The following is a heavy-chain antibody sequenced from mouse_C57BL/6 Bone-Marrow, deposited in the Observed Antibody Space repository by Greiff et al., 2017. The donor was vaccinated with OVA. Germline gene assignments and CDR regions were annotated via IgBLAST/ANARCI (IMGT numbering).Heavy chain of an antibody. CDR3: ARSLPLLGGDY. CDR2: ISSGSSTI. Sequence: DVMLVESGGGLVKPGGSLKLSCAASGFTFSDYGMHWVRQAPEKGLEWVAYISSGSSTIYYADTVKGRFTISRDNAKNTLFLQMTSLRSEDTAMYYCARSLPLLGGDYWGQGTTLTVSS. D-gene: IGHD1-1*01. J-gene: IGHJ2*01. V-gene: IGHV5-17*01. CDR1: GFTFSDYG.